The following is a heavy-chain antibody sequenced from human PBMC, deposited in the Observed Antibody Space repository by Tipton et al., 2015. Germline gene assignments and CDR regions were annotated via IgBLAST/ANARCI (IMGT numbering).Heavy chain of an antibody. Sequence: TLSLTCALSGYSISSGYYWGWIRQPPGKGLEWIGNIYDSGSTYYNPSLESRVTISVDTSKKQFSLKLTSVTAADTAVYYCARHRGVGGLADYWGRGTLVTVSS. CDR2: IYDSGST. CDR1: GYSISSGYY. J-gene: IGHJ4*02. CDR3: ARHRGVGGLADY. V-gene: IGHV4-38-2*01. D-gene: IGHD3-10*01.